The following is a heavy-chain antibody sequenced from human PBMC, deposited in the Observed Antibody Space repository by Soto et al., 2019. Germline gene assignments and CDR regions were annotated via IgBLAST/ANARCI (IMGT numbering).Heavy chain of an antibody. J-gene: IGHJ4*02. V-gene: IGHV1-2*02. Sequence: ASVKVSCKASGYIFTAYSMHWVRQAPGQGLEWLGWINPNSGDTIYAQKFQDRVTMTCDTSVSTAYLELSSLSSEDTALYYCAREASAVVSLDYWGQGNLVTVSS. CDR3: AREASAVVSLDY. D-gene: IGHD2-15*01. CDR1: GYIFTAYS. CDR2: INPNSGDT.